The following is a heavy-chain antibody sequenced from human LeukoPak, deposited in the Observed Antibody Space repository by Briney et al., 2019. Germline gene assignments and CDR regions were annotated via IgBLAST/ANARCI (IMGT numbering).Heavy chain of an antibody. Sequence: TSVKVSCKASGFTFTSSAVQWVRQARGQRLEWIGWIVVGSGNTNYAQKFQERVTITRDMSTSTAYMELSSLRSEDTAVYYCAAERYYYDSSGYYPYGMDVWGQGTTVTVSS. CDR2: IVVGSGNT. CDR3: AAERYYYDSSGYYPYGMDV. V-gene: IGHV1-58*01. J-gene: IGHJ6*02. CDR1: GFTFTSSA. D-gene: IGHD3-22*01.